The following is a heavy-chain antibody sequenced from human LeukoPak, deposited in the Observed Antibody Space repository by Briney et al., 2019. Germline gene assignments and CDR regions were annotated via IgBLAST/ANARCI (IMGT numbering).Heavy chain of an antibody. CDR2: ISGSGGST. CDR3: AKCSGGSCYSAQDY. Sequence: GGSLRLSCAASGFTFSSYAMSWVRQAPGKGLEWVSCISGSGGSTYYADSVKGRFTISRDNSKNTLYLQMDSLRAEDTAVYYCAKCSGGSCYSAQDYWGKGTLVTVSS. J-gene: IGHJ4*02. D-gene: IGHD2-15*01. CDR1: GFTFSSYA. V-gene: IGHV3-23*01.